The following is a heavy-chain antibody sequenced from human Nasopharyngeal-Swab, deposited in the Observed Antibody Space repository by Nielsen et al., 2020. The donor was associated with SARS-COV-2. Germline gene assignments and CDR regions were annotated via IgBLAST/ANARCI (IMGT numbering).Heavy chain of an antibody. CDR3: ARGGYGDYLGYYYYMDV. J-gene: IGHJ6*03. D-gene: IGHD4-17*01. Sequence: ASVKVSCKASGYTFTSYDINWVRQATGQGLEWMGWMNPNSGNTGYAQKFQGRVTMTRNTSISTAYMELSSLRSEDTAVYYCARGGYGDYLGYYYYMDVWGKGITVTVSS. CDR2: MNPNSGNT. V-gene: IGHV1-8*01. CDR1: GYTFTSYD.